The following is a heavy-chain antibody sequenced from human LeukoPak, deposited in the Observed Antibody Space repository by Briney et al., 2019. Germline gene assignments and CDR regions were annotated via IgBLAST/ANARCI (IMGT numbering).Heavy chain of an antibody. V-gene: IGHV1-2*02. Sequence: ASVKVSCKASGYTFTGYYMHWVRQAPGQGLEWVGWINPNSGGTNYAQKFQGRVTMTRDTSISTAYMELSRLRSDDTAVYYWARTWFGELLVVDYWGQGTLVTVSS. D-gene: IGHD3-10*01. J-gene: IGHJ4*02. CDR2: INPNSGGT. CDR1: GYTFTGYY. CDR3: ARTWFGELLVVDY.